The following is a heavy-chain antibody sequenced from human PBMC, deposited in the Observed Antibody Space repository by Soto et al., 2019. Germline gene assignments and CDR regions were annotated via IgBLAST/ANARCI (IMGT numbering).Heavy chain of an antibody. D-gene: IGHD3-3*01. V-gene: IGHV4-59*01. CDR3: ARDIGHYDFWSGPYYYYYYGMDV. J-gene: IGHJ6*02. CDR1: GGSISSYY. Sequence: SETLSLTCTVSGGSISSYYWSWIRQPPGKGLEWIGYIYYSGSTNYNPSLKSRVTISVDTSKNQFSLKLSSVTAVDTAVYYCARDIGHYDFWSGPYYYYYYGMDVWGQGTTVTVSS. CDR2: IYYSGST.